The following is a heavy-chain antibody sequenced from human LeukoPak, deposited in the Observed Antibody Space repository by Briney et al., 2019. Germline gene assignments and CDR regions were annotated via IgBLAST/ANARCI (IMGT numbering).Heavy chain of an antibody. CDR1: GGTLSSYA. V-gene: IGHV1-69*05. CDR3: ARDSRSIAARRGWFDP. J-gene: IGHJ5*02. D-gene: IGHD6-6*01. CDR2: IIPIFGTA. Sequence: ASVKVSCKASGGTLSSYAISWVRQAPGQGLEWMGGIIPIFGTANYAQKFQGRVTITTDESTSTAYMELSSLRSEDTAVYYCARDSRSIAARRGWFDPWGQGTLVTVSS.